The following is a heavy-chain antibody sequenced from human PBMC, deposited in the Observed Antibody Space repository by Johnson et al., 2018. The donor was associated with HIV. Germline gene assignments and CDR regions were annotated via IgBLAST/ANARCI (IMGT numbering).Heavy chain of an antibody. CDR2: IKQDGSDK. V-gene: IGHV3-7*01. Sequence: EVHLVESGGGLVQPGGSLRLSCAASGFTFSSYWMNWVRQAPGKGLEWVANIKQDGSDKYYVDSVKGRFSISSDNANNSLFLQMNSLRAEDTAVYYCASTPVAAGAFDIWGQGTMVSVSS. CDR1: GFTFSSYW. CDR3: ASTPVAAGAFDI. D-gene: IGHD6-19*01. J-gene: IGHJ3*02.